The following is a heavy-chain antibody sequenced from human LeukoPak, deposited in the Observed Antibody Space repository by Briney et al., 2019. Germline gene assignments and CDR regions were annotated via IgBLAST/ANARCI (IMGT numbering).Heavy chain of an antibody. CDR1: GFTFSSYG. Sequence: GGSLRLSCAASGFTFSSYGMHWVRQAPGKGLEGVAFIRYDGSDKYYADSVKGGFTISRDNSKNTLYLQMNSLRAEHTAVYYCANLPLVRGVILAVVYWGQGTLVTVSS. CDR2: IRYDGSDK. CDR3: ANLPLVRGVILAVVY. D-gene: IGHD3-10*01. J-gene: IGHJ4*02. V-gene: IGHV3-30*02.